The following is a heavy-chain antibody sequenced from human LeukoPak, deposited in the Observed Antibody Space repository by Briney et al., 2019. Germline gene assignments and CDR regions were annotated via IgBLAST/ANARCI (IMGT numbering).Heavy chain of an antibody. Sequence: SETLSLTCTVSGGSISSYYWSWIRQPAGKGLEWIGRIYTSGSTNYNPSLKSRVTMSVDTSKNQFSLKLSSATAADTAVYYCARGRDTALYYYYYMDVWGKGTTVTVSS. J-gene: IGHJ6*03. CDR2: IYTSGST. V-gene: IGHV4-4*07. CDR1: GGSISSYY. CDR3: ARGRDTALYYYYYMDV.